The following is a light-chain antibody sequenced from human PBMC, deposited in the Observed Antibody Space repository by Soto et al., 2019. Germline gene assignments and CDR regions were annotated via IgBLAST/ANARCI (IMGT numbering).Light chain of an antibody. CDR1: QSVGSY. CDR3: QQRSDWPST. Sequence: LSPGDRATLSCRASQSVGSYLGWYQQRPGQAPRLLIYDTSNRATGIPARFSGSGSGTDFTLTISSLEPEDFAVYYCQQRSDWPSTFGGGTKV. J-gene: IGKJ4*01. CDR2: DTS. V-gene: IGKV3-11*01.